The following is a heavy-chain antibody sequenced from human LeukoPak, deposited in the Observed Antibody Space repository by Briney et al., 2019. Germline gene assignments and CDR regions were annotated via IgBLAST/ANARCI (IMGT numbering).Heavy chain of an antibody. J-gene: IGHJ4*02. Sequence: GGSLRLSCAASGFTFSNYAMSWVRQAPGKGLEWVSAISGSGGSTSYADSVKGRFTISRDNAKNTLYLQMTSLRAEDTAVYYCARGDSSGYFGVVDYWGQGTLVTVSS. D-gene: IGHD3-22*01. CDR1: GFTFSNYA. V-gene: IGHV3-23*01. CDR3: ARGDSSGYFGVVDY. CDR2: ISGSGGST.